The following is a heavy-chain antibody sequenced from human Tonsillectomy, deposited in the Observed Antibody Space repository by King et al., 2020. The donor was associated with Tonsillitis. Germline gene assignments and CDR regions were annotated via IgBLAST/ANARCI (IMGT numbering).Heavy chain of an antibody. Sequence: VQLQESGPGLVKPSQTLSLTCTVSGGSIRSGDYYWSWIRQPPGKGLEWSGYIYYSGSTYYNPSPKSRISISIDTSKNPFSLQLSSVTAADTAVYYCARDSPAADYYYFYMDVWGKGTTVTVSS. V-gene: IGHV4-30-4*01. CDR1: GGSIRSGDYY. J-gene: IGHJ6*03. D-gene: IGHD2-2*01. CDR3: ARDSPAADYYYFYMDV. CDR2: IYYSGST.